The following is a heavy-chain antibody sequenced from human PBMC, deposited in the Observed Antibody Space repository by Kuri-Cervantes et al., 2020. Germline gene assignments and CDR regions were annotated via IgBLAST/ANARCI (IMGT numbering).Heavy chain of an antibody. D-gene: IGHD6-19*01. Sequence: GGSLRLSCAASGFTFSRYWMRWVRQAPGKGLEWVANIKQAGSEKYYVDSVKGRFTISRDNAKNSLYLQMNSLRAEDTAVYYCAKDHHSSGWVGSWFDPWGQGTLVTVSS. CDR1: GFTFSRYW. J-gene: IGHJ5*02. CDR3: AKDHHSSGWVGSWFDP. V-gene: IGHV3-7*01. CDR2: IKQAGSEK.